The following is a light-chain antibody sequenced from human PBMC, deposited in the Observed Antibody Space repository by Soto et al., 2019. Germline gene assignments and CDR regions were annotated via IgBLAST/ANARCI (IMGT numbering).Light chain of an antibody. V-gene: IGKV3D-15*01. CDR1: QSVTSN. J-gene: IGKJ1*01. CDR2: GAS. Sequence: EILMTQSPATLSVSPGERSTLCFRASQSVTSNLAWYQQKPGQAPRLLIYGASSRATGIPDRFSGSGFGTEFTLTISSLQPDDFATYYCQQYNTYSWTFGQGTKVHI. CDR3: QQYNTYSWT.